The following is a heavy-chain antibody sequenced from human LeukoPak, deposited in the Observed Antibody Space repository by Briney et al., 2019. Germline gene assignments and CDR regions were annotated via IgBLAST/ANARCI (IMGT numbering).Heavy chain of an antibody. CDR2: IYYSGST. V-gene: IGHV4-4*07. J-gene: IGHJ4*02. D-gene: IGHD3-22*01. CDR1: GGSISRYY. Sequence: PSDTQALTCSVSGGSISRYYWSWIRQPTGKGLEWIGRIYYSGSTNYNPSLKSRVTMSADTSKNQFCLRLSSLTAADTAVYFCARDYYYHNSGFFGYWGQGTLVTVSS. CDR3: ARDYYYHNSGFFGY.